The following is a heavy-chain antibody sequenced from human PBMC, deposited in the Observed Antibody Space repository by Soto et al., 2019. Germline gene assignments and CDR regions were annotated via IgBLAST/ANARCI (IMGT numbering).Heavy chain of an antibody. J-gene: IGHJ5*02. CDR3: ARVIHSSGWQILP. V-gene: IGHV4-31*03. Sequence: QVQLQESGPGLVKPSQTLSLTCTVSGGSISSGGYYWSWIRQHPGKGLEWIGYIYYSGSTYYNPSLKSRVTTAVDPSKNQFSLKLSSVTAADTAVYYCARVIHSSGWQILPWGQGTLVTVSS. CDR1: GGSISSGGYY. D-gene: IGHD6-19*01. CDR2: IYYSGST.